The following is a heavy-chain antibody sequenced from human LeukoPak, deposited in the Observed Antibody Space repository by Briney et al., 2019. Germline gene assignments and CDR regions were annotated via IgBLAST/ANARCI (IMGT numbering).Heavy chain of an antibody. J-gene: IGHJ4*02. CDR2: ISWNSGSI. CDR1: GFTFDDYA. Sequence: PGRSLRLSCAASGFTFDDYAMHWVRQAPGKGLEWVSGISWNSGSIGYADSVKGRSTISRDNAKNSLYLQMNSLRAEDTALYYCAKSTRRDGYNKGFDYWGQGTLVTVSS. V-gene: IGHV3-9*01. D-gene: IGHD5-24*01. CDR3: AKSTRRDGYNKGFDY.